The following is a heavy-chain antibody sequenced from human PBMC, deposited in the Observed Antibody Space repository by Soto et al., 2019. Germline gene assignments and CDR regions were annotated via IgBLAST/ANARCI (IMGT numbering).Heavy chain of an antibody. CDR1: GGTFSSYA. CDR2: IIPIFGTA. CDR3: AREEYYDSSGYPTPSYYGMDV. J-gene: IGHJ6*02. Sequence: VKVSCKASGGTFSSYAISWVRQAPGQGLEWMGGIIPIFGTANYAQKFQGRVTITADESTSTAYMELSSLRSEDTAVYYCAREEYYDSSGYPTPSYYGMDVWGQGTTVTVSS. V-gene: IGHV1-69*01. D-gene: IGHD3-22*01.